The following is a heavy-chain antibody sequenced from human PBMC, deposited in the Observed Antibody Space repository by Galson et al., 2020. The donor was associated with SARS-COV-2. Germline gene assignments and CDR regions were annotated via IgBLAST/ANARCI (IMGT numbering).Heavy chain of an antibody. J-gene: IGHJ6*02. Sequence: SVKVSCKASGGTFSSYAISWVRQAPGQGLEWMGGIIPIFGTANYAQKFQGRVTITADESTSTAYMELSSLRSEDTAVYYCARDAGIVATIGNYGMDVWGQGTTVTVSS. D-gene: IGHD5-12*01. CDR2: IIPIFGTA. CDR3: ARDAGIVATIGNYGMDV. CDR1: GGTFSSYA. V-gene: IGHV1-69*13.